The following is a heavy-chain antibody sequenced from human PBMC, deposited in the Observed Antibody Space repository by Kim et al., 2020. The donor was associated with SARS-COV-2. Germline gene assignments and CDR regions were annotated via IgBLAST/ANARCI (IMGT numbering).Heavy chain of an antibody. CDR2: T. CDR3: ARAGRAFDY. Sequence: TNSNPTHKSRVTISVDASKTQFSLKLSSVTAADTAVYYCARAGRAFDYWGQGTLVTVSS. J-gene: IGHJ4*02. D-gene: IGHD1-26*01. V-gene: IGHV4-34*01.